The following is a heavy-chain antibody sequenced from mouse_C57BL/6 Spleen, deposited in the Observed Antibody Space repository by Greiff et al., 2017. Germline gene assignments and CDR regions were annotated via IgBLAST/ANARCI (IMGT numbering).Heavy chain of an antibody. V-gene: IGHV1-69*01. CDR2: IDPSDSYT. CDR1: GYTFTSYW. CDR3: ARAYGYDHAMDY. J-gene: IGHJ4*01. Sequence: QVQLQQPGAELVMPGASVKLSCKASGYTFTSYWMHWVKQRPGQGLVWIGEIDPSDSYTNYNQKFKGKSTLTVDKSSSTAYMQLSSLTSEDSAVYYCARAYGYDHAMDYWVKEPQSPSPQ. D-gene: IGHD2-2*01.